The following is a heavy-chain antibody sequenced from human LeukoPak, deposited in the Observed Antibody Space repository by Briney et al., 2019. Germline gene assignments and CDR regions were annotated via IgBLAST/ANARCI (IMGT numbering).Heavy chain of an antibody. V-gene: IGHV4-34*01. Sequence: SETLSLTCAVYGGSFSGYYWSWIRQPPGKGLEWIGEINHSGSTNYNPSLKSRVTISVDTSKNQFSLKLSSVTAADTAVYYCARQGSGGHYYYYYMDVWGKGTTVTISS. D-gene: IGHD3-3*01. J-gene: IGHJ6*03. CDR1: GGSFSGYY. CDR2: INHSGST. CDR3: ARQGSGGHYYYYYMDV.